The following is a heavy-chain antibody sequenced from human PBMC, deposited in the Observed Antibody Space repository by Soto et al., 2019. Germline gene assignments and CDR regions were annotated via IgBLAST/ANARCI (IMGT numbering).Heavy chain of an antibody. J-gene: IGHJ4*02. V-gene: IGHV3-7*02. CDR2: IKQDENGK. CDR3: ATHDGPAAAGLVLDF. Sequence: EVQLVESGGGLVQPGGSLRLSCEASGFTFSSRWMTWVRQGPGKGLEWVANIKQDENGKDYVDSVKGRFTISRDNAKNSLYLQMNSLRAEDPAVYYCATHDGPAAAGLVLDFWGQGTLVNVSS. D-gene: IGHD6-13*01. CDR1: GFTFSSRW.